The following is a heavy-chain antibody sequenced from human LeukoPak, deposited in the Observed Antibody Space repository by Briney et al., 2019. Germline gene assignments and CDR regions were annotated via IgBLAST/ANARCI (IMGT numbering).Heavy chain of an antibody. Sequence: GRSLRLSCAVSGFIFSDYTMHWVRQAPGKGLDWVAVISYDGSQKYHADSVKGRFTISRDNSKNTVYLQMNSLRAEDTAVFYCARANSSSWHYFDYWGQGTLVTGSS. CDR1: GFIFSDYT. CDR2: ISYDGSQK. CDR3: ARANSSSWHYFDY. D-gene: IGHD6-13*01. V-gene: IGHV3-30*04. J-gene: IGHJ4*02.